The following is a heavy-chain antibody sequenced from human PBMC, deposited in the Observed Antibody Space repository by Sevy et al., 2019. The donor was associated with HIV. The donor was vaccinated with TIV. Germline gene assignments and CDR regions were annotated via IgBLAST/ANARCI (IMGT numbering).Heavy chain of an antibody. CDR2: ISVSGDGT. CDR3: AKNSPSTGGTWHF. D-gene: IGHD2-15*01. CDR1: GFMFSNYV. J-gene: IGHJ4*02. Sequence: GGSLRLSCAASGFMFSNYVMNWVRQAPGKGLEWVSVISVSGDGTYYADSVKGRFTISRDNSKNTLYLQMNSLRAEDTAVYYCAKNSPSTGGTWHFWGQRTLVTVSS. V-gene: IGHV3-23*01.